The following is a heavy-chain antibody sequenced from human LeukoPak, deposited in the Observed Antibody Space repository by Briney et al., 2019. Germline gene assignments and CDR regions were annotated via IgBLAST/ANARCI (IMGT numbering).Heavy chain of an antibody. CDR1: GGSISSSNW. D-gene: IGHD3-3*01. CDR2: IYHSGST. J-gene: IGHJ6*02. Sequence: SETLSLTCAVSGGSISSSNWWSWVRQPPGKGLEWIGEIYHSGSTNYNPSLKSRVTISVDKSKNQFSLKLSSVTAADTAVYYCARDGEGRDYDFRSVGMDVWGQGTTVTVSS. V-gene: IGHV4-4*02. CDR3: ARDGEGRDYDFRSVGMDV.